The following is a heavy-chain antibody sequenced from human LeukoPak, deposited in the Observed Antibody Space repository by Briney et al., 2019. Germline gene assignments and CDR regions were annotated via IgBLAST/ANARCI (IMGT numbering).Heavy chain of an antibody. CDR1: GFTFKSYA. J-gene: IGHJ4*02. CDR2: IRDSGDST. V-gene: IGHV3-23*01. CDR3: ARVRGYSYANEYHFEY. Sequence: SGGSLRLSCATSGFTFKSYAMTWVRQAPGKGLEWVSSIRDSGDSTYYTDSVKGRFTISRDNSKSTLYLQMNLLRADVTALYYCARVRGYSYANEYHFEYWGQGTLVTVSS. D-gene: IGHD5-18*01.